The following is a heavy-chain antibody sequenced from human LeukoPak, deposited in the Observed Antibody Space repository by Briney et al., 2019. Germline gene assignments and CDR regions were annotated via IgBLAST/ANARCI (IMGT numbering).Heavy chain of an antibody. CDR2: IYTSGST. CDR1: GGSISSYY. V-gene: IGHV4-4*07. J-gene: IGHJ4*02. CDR3: ARAGGGGSGSYYGVFVY. Sequence: PSGILSLTCTVSGGSISSYYWSWIRQPAAKGLEWIGRIYTSGSTNYNPSLKSRVTMSVDTSKNQFSLKLSSVTAADTAVYYCARAGGGGSGSYYGVFVYWGQGTLVTVSS. D-gene: IGHD3-10*01.